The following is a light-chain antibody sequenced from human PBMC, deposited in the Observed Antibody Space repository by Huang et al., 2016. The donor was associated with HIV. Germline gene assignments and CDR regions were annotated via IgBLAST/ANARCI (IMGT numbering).Light chain of an antibody. CDR2: GAS. CDR3: QQYGGSPIT. CDR1: QSVSSSY. V-gene: IGKV3-20*01. Sequence: EIVLTQSPGTLSLFPGERATLSCRASQSVSSSYLAWYQQKPGQAPRLLIYGASNVTTGIPARFSGSGSGTDFTLTISRVEPEDFAVYYCQQYGGSPITFGQGTRLEIK. J-gene: IGKJ5*01.